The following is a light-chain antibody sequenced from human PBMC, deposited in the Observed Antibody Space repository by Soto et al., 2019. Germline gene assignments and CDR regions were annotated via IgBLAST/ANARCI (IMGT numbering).Light chain of an antibody. CDR1: QSVSSY. Sequence: EIVLTRSPATMSLAPGERPIIKKRASQSVSSYLAWYQQKPGQAPRLLIYDASNRATGIPARFSGSGSGTDFTLTISSLEPEDFAVYYCQQFSSYPLTFGGGTKVDIK. V-gene: IGKV3-11*01. CDR3: QQFSSYPLT. J-gene: IGKJ4*01. CDR2: DAS.